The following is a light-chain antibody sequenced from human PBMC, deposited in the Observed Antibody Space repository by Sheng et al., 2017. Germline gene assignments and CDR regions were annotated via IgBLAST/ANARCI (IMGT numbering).Light chain of an antibody. J-gene: IGKJ1*01. Sequence: DIQMTQSPSTLSASVGDRVTITCRASQTISSWLAWYQQKQGKAPKLLIYKASTLESGVPSRFSGSGSGTEFTLTISSLQPDDFATYYCQQYNTYSRTFGQGTEGGN. CDR1: QTISSW. V-gene: IGKV1-5*03. CDR2: KAS. CDR3: QQYNTYSRT.